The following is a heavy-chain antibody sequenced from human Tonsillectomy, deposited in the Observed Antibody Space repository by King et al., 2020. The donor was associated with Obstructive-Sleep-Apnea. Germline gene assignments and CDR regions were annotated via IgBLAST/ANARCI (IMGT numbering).Heavy chain of an antibody. CDR1: GYSFSSHW. CDR2: IDPADSYT. CDR3: ARHSISGDSLY. Sequence: QLVQSGAEVKKPGESLRISCKGSGYSFSSHWISWVRQMPGKGLEWMGRIDPADSYTNYSPSFQGHFTISTDNSISTPYLQWSSLKASDTAMYYCARHSISGDSLYWGQGTLVTVSS. J-gene: IGHJ4*02. D-gene: IGHD1-26*01. V-gene: IGHV5-10-1*01.